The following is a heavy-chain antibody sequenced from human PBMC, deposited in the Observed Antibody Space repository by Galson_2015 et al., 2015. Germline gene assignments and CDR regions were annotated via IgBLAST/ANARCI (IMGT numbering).Heavy chain of an antibody. Sequence: SLSLSCAAYGFTFSSYGMHWVRQAPRTGLEWAAVIWYDGSNNYYADSVKGRFTISRDNSKNTLYLQMNSLRAEDTAVDYCSRDAYDGVWESYCISYYMDVGCRGTAIPVSS. CDR1: GFTFSSYG. D-gene: IGHD3-16*01. J-gene: IGHJ6*03. CDR3: SRDAYDGVWESYCISYYMDV. CDR2: IWYDGSNN. V-gene: IGHV3-33*01.